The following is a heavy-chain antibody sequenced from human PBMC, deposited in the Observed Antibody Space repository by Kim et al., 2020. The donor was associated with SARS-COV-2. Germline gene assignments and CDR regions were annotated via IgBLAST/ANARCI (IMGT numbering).Heavy chain of an antibody. D-gene: IGHD3-3*01. J-gene: IGHJ3*02. Sequence: SETLSLTCTVSGGSISSGGYYWSWIRQHPGKGLEWIGYIYYSGSTYYNPSLKSRVTISVDTSKNQFSLKLSSVTAADTAVYYCARAIGRITIFGVVTVDAFDIWGQGTMVTVSS. V-gene: IGHV4-31*03. CDR2: IYYSGST. CDR3: ARAIGRITIFGVVTVDAFDI. CDR1: GGSISSGGYY.